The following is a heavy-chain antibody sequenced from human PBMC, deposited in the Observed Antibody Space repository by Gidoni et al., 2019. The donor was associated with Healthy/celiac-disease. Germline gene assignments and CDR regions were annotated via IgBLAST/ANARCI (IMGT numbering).Heavy chain of an antibody. Sequence: EVQLVESGGVVVQPGGSLSLSCAASGFTFDDYTMHWVRQAPGKGLEWVSLISWDGGSTYYADSVKGRFTISRDNSKNSLYLQMNSLRTEDTALYYCAKDIGVPWIQLWSGTFDYWGQGTLVTVSS. D-gene: IGHD5-18*01. CDR1: GFTFDDYT. CDR3: AKDIGVPWIQLWSGTFDY. CDR2: ISWDGGST. V-gene: IGHV3-43*01. J-gene: IGHJ4*02.